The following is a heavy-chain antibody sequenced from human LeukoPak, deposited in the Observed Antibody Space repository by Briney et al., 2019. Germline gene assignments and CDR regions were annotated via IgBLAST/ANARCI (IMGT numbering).Heavy chain of an antibody. V-gene: IGHV3-23*01. Sequence: PGGSLRLSCAASGFTFAGYAMTWVRQAPGKGLEWVSAISGSGDSTYYADSVKGRFTISRDNSKNTLYLQMNSLRAEDTAVYYCARPGVELLWFGESRYWGQGTLVTVSS. J-gene: IGHJ4*02. CDR3: ARPGVELLWFGESRY. D-gene: IGHD3-10*01. CDR2: ISGSGDST. CDR1: GFTFAGYA.